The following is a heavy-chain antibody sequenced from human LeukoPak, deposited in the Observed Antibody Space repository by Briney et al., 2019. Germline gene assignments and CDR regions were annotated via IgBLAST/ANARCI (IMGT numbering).Heavy chain of an antibody. Sequence: SQTLSLTCTVSGGSISSGGYYWSWIRQHPGKGLEWIGYTYYSGSTYYNPSLKSRVTISVDTSKNQFSLKLSSVTAADTAVYYCARVGGSGSYFDYWGQGTLVTVSS. J-gene: IGHJ4*02. D-gene: IGHD3-10*01. V-gene: IGHV4-31*03. CDR3: ARVGGSGSYFDY. CDR2: TYYSGST. CDR1: GGSISSGGYY.